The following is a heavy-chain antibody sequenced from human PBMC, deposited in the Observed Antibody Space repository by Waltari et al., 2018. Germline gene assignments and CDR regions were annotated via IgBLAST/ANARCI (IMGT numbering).Heavy chain of an antibody. D-gene: IGHD6-19*01. CDR3: ARLEAEQWLGVY. CDR1: GINFRRPW. Sequence: EWQLVESGGGLVQPVGSLRLSCSASGINFRRPWRHWVRQAPGKGRVWSSRISSDGTGTDYADAVQGRFVISRDNARDTLYLQMNNLRAEDTALYYCARLEAEQWLGVYWGPGTLVTVSS. CDR2: ISSDGTGT. J-gene: IGHJ4*02. V-gene: IGHV3-74*01.